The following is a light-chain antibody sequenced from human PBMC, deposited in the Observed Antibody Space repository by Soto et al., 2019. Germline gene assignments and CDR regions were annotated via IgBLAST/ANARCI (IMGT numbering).Light chain of an antibody. CDR3: QQDNNWPRT. CDR1: QSVSSD. J-gene: IGKJ1*01. Sequence: EIVMRQSPATLSVSPGERATRSCRASQSVSSDLAWYHQKPGQAPRLLIYGASTRATGIPARFSGSGSGTEFTLTINSLQSEDFAVYYCQQDNNWPRTFGQGTKVDI. V-gene: IGKV3-15*01. CDR2: GAS.